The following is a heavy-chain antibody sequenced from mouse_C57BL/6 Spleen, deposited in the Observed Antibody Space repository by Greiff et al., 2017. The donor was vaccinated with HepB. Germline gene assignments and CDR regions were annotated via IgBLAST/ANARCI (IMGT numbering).Heavy chain of an antibody. Sequence: QVQLQQSGPELVKPGASVKISCKASGYAFSSSWMNWVKQRPGKGLEWIGRIYPGDGDTNYNGKFKGKATLTADKSSSTAYMQLSSLTSEDSAVYFCARGRGHGYYGYPYAMDYWGQGTSVTVSS. CDR1: GYAFSSSW. V-gene: IGHV1-82*01. CDR3: ARGRGHGYYGYPYAMDY. D-gene: IGHD2-2*01. J-gene: IGHJ4*01. CDR2: IYPGDGDT.